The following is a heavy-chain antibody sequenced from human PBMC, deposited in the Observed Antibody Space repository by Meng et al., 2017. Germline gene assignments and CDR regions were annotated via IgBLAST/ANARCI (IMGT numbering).Heavy chain of an antibody. CDR3: VRDGYSGNSGIDH. D-gene: IGHD4-23*01. J-gene: IGHJ4*02. V-gene: IGHV3-74*01. CDR2: INSDGTIT. Sequence: GESLKISCAASGFTISTYWMNWVRQVPGKGLVWVSRINSDGTITYYADFVKGRFTISRDNAKNTLYLQMHSLRGEDTAVYYCVRDGYSGNSGIDHWGQGTLVTVSS. CDR1: GFTISTYW.